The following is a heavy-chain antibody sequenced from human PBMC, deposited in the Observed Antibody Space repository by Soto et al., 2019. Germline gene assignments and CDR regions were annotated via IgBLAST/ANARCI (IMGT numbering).Heavy chain of an antibody. Sequence: GASVKVSCKASGGTFSSYAISWVRQAPGQGLEWMGGIIPIFGTANYAQKFQGRVAITADESTSTAYMELSSLRSEDTAVYYCASYCISTSCYSPGAFDIWGQGTMVTVSS. CDR1: GGTFSSYA. V-gene: IGHV1-69*13. D-gene: IGHD2-2*01. CDR2: IIPIFGTA. CDR3: ASYCISTSCYSPGAFDI. J-gene: IGHJ3*02.